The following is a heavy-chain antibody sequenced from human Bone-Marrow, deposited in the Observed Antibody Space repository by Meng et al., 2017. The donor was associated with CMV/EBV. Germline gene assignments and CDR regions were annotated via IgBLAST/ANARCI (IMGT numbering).Heavy chain of an antibody. V-gene: IGHV1-2*02. J-gene: IGHJ5*02. D-gene: IGHD3-3*01. CDR2: INPNSGGT. CDR3: ARSRVTLRSNPVGWFDP. Sequence: ASVKVSCKASGYTFTGYYMHWVRQAPGQGLEWMGWINPNSGGTNYAQKFQGRVTMTRDTSISTAYMELSRLRSADTAVYFCARSRVTLRSNPVGWFDPWGQGTLVTVSS. CDR1: GYTFTGYY.